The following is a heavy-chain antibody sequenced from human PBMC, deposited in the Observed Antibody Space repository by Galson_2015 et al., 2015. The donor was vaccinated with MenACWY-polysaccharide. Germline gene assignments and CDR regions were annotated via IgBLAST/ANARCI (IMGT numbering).Heavy chain of an antibody. CDR1: GFSFESFW. CDR2: INLDGSVK. V-gene: IGHV3-7*03. J-gene: IGHJ3*01. CDR3: ARDPASGAFDV. Sequence: SLRLSCAASGFSFESFWMSWVRQVPGKGLQEVAQINLDGSVKTYADSVRGRFTISRDNAEKSLSLQVSSLRADDTAVYYCARDPASGAFDVWGQGTMLLVSS. D-gene: IGHD6-6*01.